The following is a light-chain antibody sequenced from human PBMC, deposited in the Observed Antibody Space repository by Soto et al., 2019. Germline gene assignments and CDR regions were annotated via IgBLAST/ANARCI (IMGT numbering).Light chain of an antibody. CDR1: QSISTN. J-gene: IGKJ1*01. CDR2: GAS. Sequence: EIVMTQSPATLSVSPGERATLSCRASQSISTNLAWYQQKPGQAPRLLFYGASTRATGIPVRFSGSGSGTEFTLTFGSLQSEDFAVYCCRQYNSWPPWTFGQGTKVEIK. CDR3: RQYNSWPPWT. V-gene: IGKV3-15*01.